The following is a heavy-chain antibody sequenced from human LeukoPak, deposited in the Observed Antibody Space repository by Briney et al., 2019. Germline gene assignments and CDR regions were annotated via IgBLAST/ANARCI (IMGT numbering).Heavy chain of an antibody. Sequence: GGSLRLSCAASGFTLSSYWMSWVRQAPGKGLEWVANIKQDGSEKYYVDSVKGRFTISRDNAKNSLYLQMNSLRAEDTAVYYCAKFPTAAAGPGLSDYWGQGTLVTVSS. CDR1: GFTLSSYW. D-gene: IGHD6-13*01. CDR3: AKFPTAAAGPGLSDY. V-gene: IGHV3-7*01. J-gene: IGHJ4*02. CDR2: IKQDGSEK.